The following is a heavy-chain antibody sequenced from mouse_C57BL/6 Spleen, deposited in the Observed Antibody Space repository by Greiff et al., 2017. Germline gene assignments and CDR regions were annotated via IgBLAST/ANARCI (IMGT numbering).Heavy chain of an antibody. V-gene: IGHV1-81*01. CDR2: IYPRRGNT. D-gene: IGHD1-1*01. CDR1: GYTFTSYG. Sequence: QVQLKESGAELARPGASVKLSCKASGYTFTSYGISWVKQRTGQGLEWIGEIYPRRGNTYYNEKFKGKATLTADKSSRTAYMELRMLTTEISAVYVGAIEDYYGSRPWRMDDWGQGTSVTVAS. CDR3: AIEDYYGSRPWRMDD. J-gene: IGHJ4*01.